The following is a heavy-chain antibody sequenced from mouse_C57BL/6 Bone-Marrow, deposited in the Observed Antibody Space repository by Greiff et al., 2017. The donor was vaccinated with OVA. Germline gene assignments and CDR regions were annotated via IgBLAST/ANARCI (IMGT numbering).Heavy chain of an antibody. V-gene: IGHV14-3*01. CDR2: IDPANGNT. CDR3: ASPYYYGSSYGFAY. D-gene: IGHD1-1*01. Sequence: DVKLVESVAELVRPGASVKLSCTASGFNIKNTYMHWVKQRPEQGLEWIGRIDPANGNTKYAPKFQGKATITADTSSNTAYLQLSSLTSEDTAIYYCASPYYYGSSYGFAYWGQGTLVTVSA. J-gene: IGHJ3*01. CDR1: GFNIKNTY.